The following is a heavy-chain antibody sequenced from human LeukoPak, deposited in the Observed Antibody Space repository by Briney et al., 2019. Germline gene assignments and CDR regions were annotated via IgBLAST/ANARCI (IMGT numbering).Heavy chain of an antibody. CDR2: ISGSGGST. CDR3: AKAYYDFWSGYYYYYYYMDV. Sequence: PGGSLRLSCAASGFTFSSYAMSWVRRAPGKGLEWVSAISGSGGSTYYADSVKGRFTISRDNSKNSLYLQMNSLKDEDTAVYYCAKAYYDFWSGYYYYYYYMDVWGKGTTVTVSS. CDR1: GFTFSSYA. J-gene: IGHJ6*03. D-gene: IGHD3-3*01. V-gene: IGHV3-23*01.